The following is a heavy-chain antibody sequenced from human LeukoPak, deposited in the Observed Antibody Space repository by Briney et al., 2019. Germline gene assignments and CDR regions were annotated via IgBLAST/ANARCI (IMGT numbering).Heavy chain of an antibody. CDR3: ARARGRFSFDP. CDR1: GGSFSGYY. Sequence: SETLSLTCAVYGGSFSGYYWSWIRQPPGKGLEWIGYIYTSGSTNYNPSLKSRVTISVDTSKNQFSLKLSSVTAADTAVYYCARARGRFSFDPWGQGTLVTVSS. CDR2: IYTSGST. V-gene: IGHV4-4*09. J-gene: IGHJ5*02.